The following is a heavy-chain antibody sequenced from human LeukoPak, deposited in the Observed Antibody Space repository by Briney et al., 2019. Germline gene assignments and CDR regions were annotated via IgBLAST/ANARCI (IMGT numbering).Heavy chain of an antibody. J-gene: IGHJ3*02. CDR2: ISYDGSNK. CDR1: GFTFSSYG. CDR3: AKDYPGGSYEDDVFDI. Sequence: PGGSLRLSCAAPGFTFSSYGMHWVRQAPGKGLEWVAVISYDGSNKYYADSVKGRFTISRDNSRKTMYLQMNSLRAEDTAVYYWAKDYPGGSYEDDVFDIWGQGTMVTVSS. D-gene: IGHD1-26*01. V-gene: IGHV3-30*18.